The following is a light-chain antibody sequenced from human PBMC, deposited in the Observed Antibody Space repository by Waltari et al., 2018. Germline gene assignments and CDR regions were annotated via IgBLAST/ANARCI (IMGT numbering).Light chain of an antibody. CDR3: MQGTYGLT. J-gene: IGKJ4*01. CDR1: QSLVQSDGNTY. Sequence: DVVMTQSPLSLPVTLGQPASIPGRSSQSLVQSDGNTYLNWFHQRPGQSPRSLIYKVFKRESGVPDRFSGSGSGTNFTLKISRVEAEDVGVYFCMQGTYGLTFGGGTKVEIK. CDR2: KVF. V-gene: IGKV2-30*02.